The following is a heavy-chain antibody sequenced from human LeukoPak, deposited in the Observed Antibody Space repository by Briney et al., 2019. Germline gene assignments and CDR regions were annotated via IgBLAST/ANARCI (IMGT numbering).Heavy chain of an antibody. J-gene: IGHJ4*02. CDR1: GLTFSSYW. CDR3: ATATRGGGFDY. V-gene: IGHV3-74*01. CDR2: IGSAGSST. Sequence: GRSLRLSSAASGLTFSSYWMHWVRQAPGTGLVCVLRIGSAGSSTSYADSVKGRFTISRDNAKNTLYQQMNSLRAEGTAVCYCATATRGGGFDYSGQGALVTVSS. D-gene: IGHD3-10*01.